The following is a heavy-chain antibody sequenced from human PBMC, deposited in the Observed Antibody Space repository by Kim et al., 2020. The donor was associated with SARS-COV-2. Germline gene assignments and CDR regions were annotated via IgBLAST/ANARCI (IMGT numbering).Heavy chain of an antibody. D-gene: IGHD3-22*01. V-gene: IGHV1-69*01. J-gene: IGHJ4*02. CDR3: ARVSYDSSGNTSNFDY. Sequence: KFQGRVTITADESTSTAYMELSSLRYEDTAVYYCARVSYDSSGNTSNFDYWGQGTLVTVSS.